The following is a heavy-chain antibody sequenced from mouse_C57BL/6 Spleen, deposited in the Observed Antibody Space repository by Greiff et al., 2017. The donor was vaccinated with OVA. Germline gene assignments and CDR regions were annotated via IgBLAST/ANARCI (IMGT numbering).Heavy chain of an antibody. CDR1: GYTFTDYN. J-gene: IGHJ3*01. Sequence: EVQLKESGPELVKPGASVKMSCKASGYTFTDYNMHWVKQSPGKSLEWIGYINPNNGGTSYNQKFKGKATLTVNKSSSTAYMELRSLTSEDSAVDYCALYYYGSRGFAYWGQGTLVTVSA. V-gene: IGHV1-22*01. D-gene: IGHD1-1*01. CDR2: INPNNGGT. CDR3: ALYYYGSRGFAY.